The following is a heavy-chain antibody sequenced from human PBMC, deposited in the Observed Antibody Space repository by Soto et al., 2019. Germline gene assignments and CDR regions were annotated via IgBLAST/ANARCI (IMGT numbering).Heavy chain of an antibody. CDR2: IDWDDDK. V-gene: IGHV2-70*01. CDR1: GFSLSTSGMC. D-gene: IGHD3-9*01. J-gene: IGHJ4*02. CDR3: ARAPAPYDILTGCYFDY. Sequence: SGPTLVNPTQTLTLTCTFSGFSLSTSGMCVSWIRQPPGKALEWLALIDWDDDKYYSTSLKTRLTISKDTSKNQVVLTMTNMDPVDTAAYYCARAPAPYDILTGCYFDYWGQGTLVTVSS.